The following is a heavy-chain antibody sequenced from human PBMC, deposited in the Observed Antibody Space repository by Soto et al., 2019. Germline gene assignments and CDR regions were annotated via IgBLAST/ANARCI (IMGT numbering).Heavy chain of an antibody. Sequence: QVQLQESGPGLVKPSETLSLTCTVSGGSISSYYWSWIRQPPGKGLEWIGYIYYSGRTNYNPSLKSRVTISVDTSKNLFSLKLSSVTAADTAVYYCARVMVDYGGNSVGYFDLWGRGTLVTVSS. CDR1: GGSISSYY. CDR2: IYYSGRT. CDR3: ARVMVDYGGNSVGYFDL. J-gene: IGHJ2*01. V-gene: IGHV4-59*01. D-gene: IGHD4-17*01.